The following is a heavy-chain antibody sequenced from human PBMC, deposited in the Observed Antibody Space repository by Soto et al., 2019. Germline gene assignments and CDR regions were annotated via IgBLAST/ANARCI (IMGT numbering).Heavy chain of an antibody. CDR1: GYTFTGYY. J-gene: IGHJ5*02. V-gene: IGHV1-2*04. CDR3: ARAYYDFWSGYYAWFDP. CDR2: INPNSGGT. D-gene: IGHD3-3*01. Sequence: ASVKVSCKASGYTFTGYYMHWVRQAPGQGLEWMGWINPNSGGTNYAQKFQGWVTMTRDTSISTAYMELSRLRSDDTAVYYCARAYYDFWSGYYAWFDPWGQGTLVTVSS.